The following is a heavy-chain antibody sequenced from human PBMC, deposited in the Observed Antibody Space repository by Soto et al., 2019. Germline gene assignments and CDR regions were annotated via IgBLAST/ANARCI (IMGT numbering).Heavy chain of an antibody. D-gene: IGHD3-10*01. CDR2: IIPIFGTA. CDR3: ARGEGITMVRGYYYYGMDV. J-gene: IGHJ6*02. Sequence: SVKVSCKASGGTFSSYAISWVRQAPGQGLEWMGGIIPIFGTANYAQKFQGRVTITADKSTSTAYMELSSLRSEDTAVYYCARGEGITMVRGYYYYGMDVWGQGTTVTVSS. CDR1: GGTFSSYA. V-gene: IGHV1-69*06.